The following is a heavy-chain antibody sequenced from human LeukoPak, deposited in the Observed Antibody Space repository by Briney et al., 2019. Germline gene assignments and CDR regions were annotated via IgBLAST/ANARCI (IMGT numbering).Heavy chain of an antibody. CDR3: LRRLAY. V-gene: IGHV3-48*02. CDR1: GFTFSSYS. J-gene: IGHJ4*02. Sequence: GGSLRLSCAASGFTFSSYSMNWVRQAPGKGLEWVSHITGDASTVNYADSVKGRFTISRDNAKNSLFLQINSLRDEDTAVYYCLRRLAYWGQGTLVTVSS. CDR2: ITGDASTV.